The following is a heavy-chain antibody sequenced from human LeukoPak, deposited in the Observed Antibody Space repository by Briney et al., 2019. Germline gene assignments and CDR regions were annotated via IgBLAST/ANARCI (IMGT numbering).Heavy chain of an antibody. V-gene: IGHV4-59*01. CDR2: IYYSGST. CDR1: GGSISSYY. D-gene: IGHD3-10*01. Sequence: SETLSLTCTVSGGSISSYYWSWIRQPPGKGLEWIGYIYYSGSTNYNPSLKSRVTISVDTSKNQFSLKPSSVTAADTAVYYCARLYYYGSGSFDYWGRGTLVTVSS. CDR3: ARLYYYGSGSFDY. J-gene: IGHJ4*02.